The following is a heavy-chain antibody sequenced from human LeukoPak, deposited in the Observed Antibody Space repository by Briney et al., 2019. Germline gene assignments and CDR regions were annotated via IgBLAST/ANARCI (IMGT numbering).Heavy chain of an antibody. CDR3: ASGWGGHFDY. CDR1: GDTVSSNSAA. CDR2: TYYRSKWYN. Sequence: SQTLSLTCAISGDTVSSNSAAWSWTRQSPSRGLEFLGRTYYRSKWYNDYALSVKSRVTINPDTSKNQFSLQLNSVTPDDTAVYYCASGWGGHFDYWGQGTLITVSS. V-gene: IGHV6-1*01. D-gene: IGHD3-16*01. J-gene: IGHJ4*02.